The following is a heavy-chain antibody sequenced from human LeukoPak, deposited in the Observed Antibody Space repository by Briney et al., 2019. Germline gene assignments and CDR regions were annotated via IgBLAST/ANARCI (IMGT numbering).Heavy chain of an antibody. J-gene: IGHJ6*02. D-gene: IGHD5-12*01. Sequence: SVKVSCKASGGTFSSYAISWVRQAPGQGLEWMGGIIPIFGTANYAQKFQGRVTITADKSTSTAYMELSSLRSDDTAMYYCATCKGGLGVSGFYYYQCMNVWGQGTTVTVSS. CDR2: IIPIFGTA. V-gene: IGHV1-69*06. CDR1: GGTFSSYA. CDR3: ATCKGGLGVSGFYYYQCMNV.